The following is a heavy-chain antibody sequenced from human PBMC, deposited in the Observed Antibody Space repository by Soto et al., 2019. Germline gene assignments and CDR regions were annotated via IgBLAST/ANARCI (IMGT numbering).Heavy chain of an antibody. CDR3: ARDNGYSYGYNLDH. Sequence: PSETLSLTCTVSGDSISSYYWSWIRQPPGKGLEWIGYIYYSGSTNYNPSLKSRVTISVDTSKNQFSLKLTSVTAADTAVYYCARDNGYSYGYNLDHFGQETVVTVSA. D-gene: IGHD5-18*01. CDR2: IYYSGST. J-gene: IGHJ4*02. CDR1: GDSISSYY. V-gene: IGHV4-59*01.